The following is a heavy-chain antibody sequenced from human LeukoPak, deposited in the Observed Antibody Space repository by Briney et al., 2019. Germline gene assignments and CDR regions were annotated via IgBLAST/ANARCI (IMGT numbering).Heavy chain of an antibody. V-gene: IGHV2-5*02. CDR3: ARLYFYNSGGYSRAFDY. CDR2: IYWDDEK. D-gene: IGHD3-22*01. CDR1: GFSLTTNGVG. J-gene: IGHJ4*02. Sequence: SGPTLVKPTQTLTLTCTFSGFSLTTNGVGVGWIRQPPGKALEGLALIYWDDEKRYSPSLRTRLTITKDTSKSQVVLTLTNMDPVDTATYYCARLYFYNSGGYSRAFDYWGQGTLVTVSS.